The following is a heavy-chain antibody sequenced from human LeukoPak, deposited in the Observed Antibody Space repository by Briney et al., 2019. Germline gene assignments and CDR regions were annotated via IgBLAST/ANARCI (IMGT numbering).Heavy chain of an antibody. V-gene: IGHV3-21*01. CDR1: GFTFSSDW. CDR3: ARVPQARRGFDP. J-gene: IGHJ5*02. CDR2: ISSSSSYI. Sequence: GGSLRLSCAASGFTFSSDWMHWVRQAPGKGLEWVSSISSSSSYIYYADSVKGRFTISRDNAKNSLYLQMNSLRAEDTAVYYCARVPQARRGFDPWGQGTLVTVSS. D-gene: IGHD5-12*01.